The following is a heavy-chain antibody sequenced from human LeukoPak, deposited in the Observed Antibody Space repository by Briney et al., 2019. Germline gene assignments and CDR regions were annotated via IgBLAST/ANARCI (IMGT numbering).Heavy chain of an antibody. J-gene: IGHJ4*02. CDR3: VRDNYGGILDF. CDR2: VLYDGSNK. Sequence: GGSLRLSCAASGFTFTRNTMHWVRQAPGKGLEWVAVVLYDGSNKYYADSVKGRFTLSRDNSKNTLSLQINTLRADDTAVYYCVRDNYGGILDFWGQGTLVTVSS. V-gene: IGHV3-30*04. D-gene: IGHD2-21*01. CDR1: GFTFTRNT.